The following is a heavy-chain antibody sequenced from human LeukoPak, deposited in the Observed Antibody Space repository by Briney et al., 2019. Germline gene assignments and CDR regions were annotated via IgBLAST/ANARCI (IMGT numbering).Heavy chain of an antibody. CDR1: GGSFSGYY. Sequence: SETLSLTCTVSGGSFSGYYWSWIRQPPGKGLEWIGEINHSGSTNYNPSLKSRVTISVDTSKYQFSLNLSSVTAADTAVYYCARDRLDAFDIWGQGTMVTVSS. J-gene: IGHJ3*02. CDR3: ARDRLDAFDI. CDR2: INHSGST. V-gene: IGHV4-34*01.